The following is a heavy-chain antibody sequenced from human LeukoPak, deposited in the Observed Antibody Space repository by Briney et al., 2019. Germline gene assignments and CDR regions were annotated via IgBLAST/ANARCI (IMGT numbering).Heavy chain of an antibody. CDR3: ARTDLNYYNYYGVDV. Sequence: SETLSLTCTVSGGSISHYHWSWIRQPAGKGLEWIGRIYTSGSTSYNPSLMSRVTMSVDTSKNQFSLKLSSVTAADTAVYYCARTDLNYYNYYGVDVWGQGTTVTVSS. J-gene: IGHJ6*02. CDR1: GGSISHYH. CDR2: IYTSGST. V-gene: IGHV4-4*07.